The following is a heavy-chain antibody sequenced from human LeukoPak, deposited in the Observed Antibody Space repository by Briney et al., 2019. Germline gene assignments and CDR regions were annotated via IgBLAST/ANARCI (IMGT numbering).Heavy chain of an antibody. CDR3: ARGGVLFDY. CDR2: IYYSGST. Sequence: SETLSLTCTVSGGSISSYYWSWIRQPPGKGLEWIGYIYYSGSTNYNPSLKSRVTISVDTSKNQFSLKLSSVTAADTAVYYCARGGVLFDYWGQGTLVTVSS. CDR1: GGSISSYY. V-gene: IGHV4-59*01. D-gene: IGHD3-10*01. J-gene: IGHJ4*02.